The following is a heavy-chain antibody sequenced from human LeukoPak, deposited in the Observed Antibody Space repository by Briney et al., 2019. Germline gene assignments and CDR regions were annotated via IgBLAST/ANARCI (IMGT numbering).Heavy chain of an antibody. J-gene: IGHJ4*02. CDR1: GGTFSSYA. CDR2: IIPILGIA. V-gene: IGHV1-69*04. Sequence: ASVKVSCKASGGTFSSYAISWVRQAPGQGLEWMGRIIPILGIANYAQKFQGRVTITADKSTSTAYMELSSLRSEDTAVYYCARGLTWGAFDYWGQGTLVTVSS. CDR3: ARGLTWGAFDY. D-gene: IGHD3-16*01.